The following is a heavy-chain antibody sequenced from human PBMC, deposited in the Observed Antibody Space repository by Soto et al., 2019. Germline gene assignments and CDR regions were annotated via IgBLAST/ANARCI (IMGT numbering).Heavy chain of an antibody. D-gene: IGHD5-18*01. CDR3: ARGKKWIQLWSSFYY. V-gene: IGHV3-11*01. CDR1: GFTFSDYY. Sequence: GGSLRLSCAASGFTFSDYYMSWIRQAPGKGLEWVSYISSSGSTIYYADSVKGRFTISRDNAKNSLYLQMDSLRAEDTAVYYCARGKKWIQLWSSFYYWGQGTLVTVSS. J-gene: IGHJ4*02. CDR2: ISSSGSTI.